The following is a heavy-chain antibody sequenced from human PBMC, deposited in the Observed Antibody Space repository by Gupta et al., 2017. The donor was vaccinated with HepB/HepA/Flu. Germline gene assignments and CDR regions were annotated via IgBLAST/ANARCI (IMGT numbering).Heavy chain of an antibody. CDR2: IFSNEEK. D-gene: IGHD3-16*01. Sequence: TNARMGVTWVRQAPGKALEWLAHIFSNEEKSYRASLKSRLTISKDTSKSQVVLTMTNMGPADTATYYCARYPWGMYNWFDPWGPGILVTVSS. J-gene: IGHJ5*02. CDR3: ARYPWGMYNWFDP. CDR1: TNARMG. V-gene: IGHV2-26*01.